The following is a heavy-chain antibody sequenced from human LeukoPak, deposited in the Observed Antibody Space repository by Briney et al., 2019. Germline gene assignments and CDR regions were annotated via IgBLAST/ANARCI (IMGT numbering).Heavy chain of an antibody. CDR1: GFTFSQYA. CDR2: VSGSGGST. CDR3: AKDIVAAGLFFDY. Sequence: PGGSLRLSCAASGFTFSQYAMSWVRQAPGKGLEWVSAVSGSGGSTYFADSVKGRFTISRDNAKNSLYLQMNSLRAEDTAVYYCAKDIVAAGLFFDYWGQGTLVTVSS. J-gene: IGHJ4*02. V-gene: IGHV3-23*01. D-gene: IGHD6-13*01.